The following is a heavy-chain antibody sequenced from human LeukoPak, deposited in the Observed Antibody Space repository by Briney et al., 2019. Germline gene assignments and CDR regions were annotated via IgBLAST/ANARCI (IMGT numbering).Heavy chain of an antibody. CDR1: GFTFSSYG. CDR3: AKDYEVQANCGGDCYSSGIDY. D-gene: IGHD2-21*02. CDR2: ISGSGGST. V-gene: IGHV3-23*01. J-gene: IGHJ4*02. Sequence: GGSLRLSCAASGFTFSSYGMSWVRQAPGKGLEWVSAISGSGGSTYYADSVKGRFTISRDNSKNTLYLQMNSLRAEDTAVYYCAKDYEVQANCGGDCYSSGIDYWGQGTLITVSS.